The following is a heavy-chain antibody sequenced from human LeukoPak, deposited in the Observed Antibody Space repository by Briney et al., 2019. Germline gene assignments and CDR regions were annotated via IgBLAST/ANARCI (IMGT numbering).Heavy chain of an antibody. J-gene: IGHJ4*02. Sequence: GGSLRLSCAASGFTFSSYWMHWVRQAPGKGLVWVSRFSSDGSSTNYADSVKGRFTISRDNAKNALYLQMNSLRAEDTAVYYCARGATGYYFDYWGQGTLVTVSS. V-gene: IGHV3-74*01. CDR2: FSSDGSST. D-gene: IGHD3-9*01. CDR3: ARGATGYYFDY. CDR1: GFTFSSYW.